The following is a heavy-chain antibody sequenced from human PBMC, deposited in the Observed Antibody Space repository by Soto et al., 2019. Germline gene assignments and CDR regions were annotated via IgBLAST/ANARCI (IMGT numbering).Heavy chain of an antibody. D-gene: IGHD6-19*01. V-gene: IGHV1-69*13. CDR1: GGTFSSYA. J-gene: IGHJ4*02. CDR3: ARAVAVAADFDY. CDR2: IIPIFGTA. Sequence: KTQASVKVSCKASGGTFSSYAISWVRQAPGQGLEWRGGIIPIFGTANYVKKFQGRVTITADESASTAYMELSSLRSEDTAVYYCARAVAVAADFDYWGQGTLVTVSS.